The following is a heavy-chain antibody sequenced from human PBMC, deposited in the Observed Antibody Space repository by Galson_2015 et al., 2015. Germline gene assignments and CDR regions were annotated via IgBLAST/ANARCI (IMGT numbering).Heavy chain of an antibody. D-gene: IGHD3-3*01. J-gene: IGHJ6*02. CDR1: GSTFSSYG. CDR3: AKLRFLEWFYSMDV. V-gene: IGHV3-30*18. CDR2: ISYDGSNK. Sequence: SLRLSCAVSGSTFSSYGMHWVRQAPGKGLEWVAVISYDGSNKYYADSVKGRFTISRDNSKNTLYLQMNSLRAEDTAVYYCAKLRFLEWFYSMDVWGQGTTVTVSS.